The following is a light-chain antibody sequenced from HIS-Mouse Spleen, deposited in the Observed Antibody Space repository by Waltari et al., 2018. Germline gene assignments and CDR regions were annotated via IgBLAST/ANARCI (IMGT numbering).Light chain of an antibody. CDR2: EGS. J-gene: IGLJ3*02. CDR3: CSYAGSSTWV. Sequence: QSALTQPASVSGSPGQSITLSCTGTSSLVGSYNLVPWYQQHPGQAPKLVIYEGSQRRSGVSTRCSGSKSGNTASLTISGRQAEAEADYYCCSYAGSSTWVFGGGTKLTVL. CDR1: SSLVGSYNL. V-gene: IGLV2-23*01.